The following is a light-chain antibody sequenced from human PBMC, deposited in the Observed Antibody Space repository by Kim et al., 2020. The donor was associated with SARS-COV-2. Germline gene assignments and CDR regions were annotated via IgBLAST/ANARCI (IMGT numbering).Light chain of an antibody. CDR2: GAS. CDR3: QQTYSTPYT. V-gene: IGKV1-39*01. J-gene: IGKJ2*01. CDR1: QTIGTY. Sequence: ASVGDRVTITCRTSQTIGTYLNWCQQKPGKAPKVLIYGASNLQSGVPSRFSGSRSGTDFTLTISSLQPEDFGNYFCQQTYSTPYTFGQGTKLEI.